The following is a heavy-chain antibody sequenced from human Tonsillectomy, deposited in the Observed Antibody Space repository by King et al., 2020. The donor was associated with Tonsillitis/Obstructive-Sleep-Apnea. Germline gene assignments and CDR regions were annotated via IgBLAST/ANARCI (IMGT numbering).Heavy chain of an antibody. J-gene: IGHJ6*03. CDR2: INTNTGNP. Sequence: VQLVESGSELKKPGASVKVSCEASGYTFTSYPMNWVRQAPGQGLEWMGWINTNTGNPTYAQGFTGRFVFSLDTSVSTTYLQISSLKAEDTAVYYCARDAAAGVYYFYYMDVWGKGTPVTVSS. D-gene: IGHD6-13*01. CDR1: GYTFTSYP. CDR3: ARDAAAGVYYFYYMDV. V-gene: IGHV7-4-1*02.